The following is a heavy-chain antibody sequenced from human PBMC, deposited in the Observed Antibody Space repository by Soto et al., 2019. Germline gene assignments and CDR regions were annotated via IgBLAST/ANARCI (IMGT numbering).Heavy chain of an antibody. D-gene: IGHD3-22*01. CDR3: ARDREYYYDSSGNYYYHYGMDV. V-gene: IGHV1-18*04. CDR2: ISGYNGNT. J-gene: IGHJ6*02. CDR1: GYTFTNYG. Sequence: QVQLVESGAEVKKPGASVKVSCKASGYTFTNYGISWVRQAPGQGLEWMGWISGYNGNTKYAQKFQGRVTMNTDTPTNTAYMGLRSLRSDDTAVYDCARDREYYYDSSGNYYYHYGMDVWGQGTTVTVS.